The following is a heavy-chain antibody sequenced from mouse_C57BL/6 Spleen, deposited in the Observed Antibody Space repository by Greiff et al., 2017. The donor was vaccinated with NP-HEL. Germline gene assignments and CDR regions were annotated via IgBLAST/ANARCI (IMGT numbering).Heavy chain of an antibody. V-gene: IGHV5-4*01. CDR3: ARDQRRGAMDY. CDR2: ISDGGSYT. CDR1: GFTFSSYA. Sequence: DVMLVESGGGLVKPGGSLKLSCAASGFTFSSYAMSWVRQTPEKRLEWVATISDGGSYTYYPDNVKGRFTISRDNAKNNLYLQMSHLKSEDTAMYYCARDQRRGAMDYWGQGTSVTVSS. J-gene: IGHJ4*01.